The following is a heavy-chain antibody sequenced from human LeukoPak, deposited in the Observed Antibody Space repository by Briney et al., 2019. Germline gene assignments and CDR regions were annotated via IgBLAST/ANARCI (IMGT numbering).Heavy chain of an antibody. CDR1: GGSFSGYY. D-gene: IGHD1-26*01. V-gene: IGHV4-34*01. Sequence: SETLSLTCAVYGGSFSGYYWSWIRQPPGKGLEWIGEINHSGSTNYNPSLKSRATISVDTSKNQFSLKLSSVTAADTAVYYCASTAGGSYRYYYYGMDVWGQGTTVTVSS. CDR2: INHSGST. CDR3: ASTAGGSYRYYYYGMDV. J-gene: IGHJ6*02.